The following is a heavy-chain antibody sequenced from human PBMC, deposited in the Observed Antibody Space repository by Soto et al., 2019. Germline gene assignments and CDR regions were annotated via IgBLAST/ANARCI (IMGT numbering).Heavy chain of an antibody. D-gene: IGHD3-10*01. CDR2: ISPNSTTI. V-gene: IGHV3-48*03. CDR3: ARAAGTLVRGVYGMDV. CDR1: GFTFSSYE. Sequence: PGGSLRLSCAASGFTFSSYEMNWVRQAPGKGLGWISYISPNSTTIYYSDSVKGRFTISRDNAKSSLNLQMNSLRAEDTAVYYCARAAGTLVRGVYGMDVWGQGTTVTVSS. J-gene: IGHJ6*02.